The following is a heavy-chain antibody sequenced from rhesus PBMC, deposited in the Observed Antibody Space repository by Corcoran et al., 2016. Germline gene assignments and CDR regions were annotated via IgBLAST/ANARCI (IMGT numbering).Heavy chain of an antibody. D-gene: IGHD1-26*01. J-gene: IGHJ4*01. V-gene: IGHV3-183*01. CDR2: CSVVSSYN. Sequence: EVQLVESGGGLVQPGGFLRLSCAAPGFTLCDYGMHWVRQAPGKGREGISSCSVVSSYNNYADAVKGRFTISRDNAKNSLSLQMSSLRAEDTAVYYCTTVTEWYFDYWGQGVLVTVSS. CDR1: GFTLCDYG. CDR3: TTVTEWYFDY.